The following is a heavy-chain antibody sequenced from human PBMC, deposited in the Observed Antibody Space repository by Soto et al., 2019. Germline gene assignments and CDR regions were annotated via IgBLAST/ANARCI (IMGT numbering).Heavy chain of an antibody. Sequence: SVKVSCKASGYTFTSYYMHWVRQAPRQGREWMGGIIPIFGTANYAQKFQGRVTMTADESTSTAYMELSSLRSEDTAVYYCARRGLNCSGGSGPPPWFDPWGQGTLVTVSS. V-gene: IGHV1-69*13. CDR1: GYTFTSYY. CDR3: ARRGLNCSGGSGPPPWFDP. CDR2: IIPIFGTA. D-gene: IGHD2-15*01. J-gene: IGHJ5*02.